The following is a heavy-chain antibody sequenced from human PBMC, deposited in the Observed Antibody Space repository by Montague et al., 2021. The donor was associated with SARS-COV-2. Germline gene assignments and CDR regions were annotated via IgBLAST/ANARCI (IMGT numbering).Heavy chain of an antibody. V-gene: IGHV4-59*01. CDR1: GGSISPYY. CDR2: IYYTGST. Sequence: SETLSLTCTVSGGSISPYYWNWIRQPPGKGLEWIAYIYYTGSTNXNPSLKSRVTISVDTSKNQFSLKLSSVTPADTAVYYCARSREKYSVVTVYPYYFDYWGQGTLVTVSS. CDR3: ARSREKYSVVTVYPYYFDY. J-gene: IGHJ4*02. D-gene: IGHD3-9*01.